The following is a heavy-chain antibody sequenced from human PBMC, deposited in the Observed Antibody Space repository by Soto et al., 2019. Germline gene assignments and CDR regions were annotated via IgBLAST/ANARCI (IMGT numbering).Heavy chain of an antibody. D-gene: IGHD3-9*01. J-gene: IGHJ4*02. Sequence: PGGSLRLSCVASEFPFSSYSLVWVRQAPGKGLEWVSYIFATSTTIYYADSVKGRFTVSRDNAQNSLFLLMNSLRAEDTAVYYCARDKDWAFDYWGQGTLVTVSS. CDR3: ARDKDWAFDY. V-gene: IGHV3-48*04. CDR1: EFPFSSYS. CDR2: IFATSTTI.